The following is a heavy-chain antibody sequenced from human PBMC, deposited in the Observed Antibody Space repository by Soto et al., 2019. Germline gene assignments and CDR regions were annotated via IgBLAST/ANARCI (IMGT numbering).Heavy chain of an antibody. D-gene: IGHD2-15*01. CDR2: MNPNSGNT. V-gene: IGHV1-8*01. J-gene: IGHJ5*02. CDR3: ARDLYCSGGSCFDGGPGWFDP. Sequence: ASVKVSCKASGYTFTSYDINWVRQATGQGLEWMGWMNPNSGNTGYSQKFQGRVTITRDTSASTAYMELSSLRSEDTAVYYCARDLYCSGGSCFDGGPGWFDPWGQGTLVTVSS. CDR1: GYTFTSYD.